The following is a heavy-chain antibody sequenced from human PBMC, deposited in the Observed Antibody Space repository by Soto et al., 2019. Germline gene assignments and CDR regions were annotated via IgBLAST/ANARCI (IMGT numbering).Heavy chain of an antibody. CDR3: ARLSVGYDTSTGRDY. CDR2: IRSEVNSFAT. CDR1: GFTFTASA. D-gene: IGHD3-9*01. J-gene: IGHJ4*02. Sequence: EVQLVESGGGLVQPGGSLELSCAASGFTFTASAMHWVRQASGKGLEWVGRIRSEVNSFATAYAASVKGRFIISRDDSKDTAYLQMNSLRTEDTAVYYCARLSVGYDTSTGRDYWGQGIRVTVSS. V-gene: IGHV3-73*02.